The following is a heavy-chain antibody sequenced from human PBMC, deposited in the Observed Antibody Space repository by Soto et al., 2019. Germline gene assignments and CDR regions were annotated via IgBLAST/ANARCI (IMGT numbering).Heavy chain of an antibody. J-gene: IGHJ6*02. V-gene: IGHV3-30*03. CDR1: GFTSRSYG. CDR3: ATAPSGAAEGYGMDV. D-gene: IGHD6-13*01. Sequence: PGGSLRLSCASSGFTSRSYGMPWVRHAPPKGLEWVAVISYDGSNKYYADSVKGRFTISRDNSKNTLYLQMNSLRAEDTAVYYCATAPSGAAEGYGMDVWGQGTTVTVSS. CDR2: ISYDGSNK.